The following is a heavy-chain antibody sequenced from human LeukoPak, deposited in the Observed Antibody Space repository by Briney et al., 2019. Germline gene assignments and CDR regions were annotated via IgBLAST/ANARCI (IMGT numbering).Heavy chain of an antibody. J-gene: IGHJ5*02. CDR2: FGPEDGER. D-gene: IGHD3-16*01. CDR1: GYTLNEVS. Sequence: ASVKVSCKVAGYTLNEVSMHWVRQAPGKGLEWMGGFGPEDGERIYAQKFQGRVTMTGDTSTDTTYMELSSLTSEDTAMYYCATENFGLGSPFDPWGQGTLVTVSS. CDR3: ATENFGLGSPFDP. V-gene: IGHV1-24*01.